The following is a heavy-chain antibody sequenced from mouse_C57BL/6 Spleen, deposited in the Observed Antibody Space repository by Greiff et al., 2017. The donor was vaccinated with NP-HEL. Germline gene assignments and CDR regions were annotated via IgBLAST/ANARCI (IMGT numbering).Heavy chain of an antibody. J-gene: IGHJ2*01. D-gene: IGHD4-1*01. CDR2: IDPSDSYT. Sequence: QVQLQQPGAELVRPGTSVKLSCKASGYTFTSYWMHWVKQRPGQGLEWIGVIDPSDSYTNYNQKFKGKATLTVDTSSSKAYMQLSSLTSEDSAVYYCAQWGNWDDYWGKGATLTVSS. CDR1: GYTFTSYW. CDR3: AQWGNWDDY. V-gene: IGHV1-59*01.